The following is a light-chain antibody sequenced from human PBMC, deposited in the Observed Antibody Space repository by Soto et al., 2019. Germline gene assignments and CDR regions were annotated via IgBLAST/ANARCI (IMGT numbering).Light chain of an antibody. Sequence: IVLTQSPGTLSLSPGEGATLSCRASQSVNSLYFAWYQQKPGQAPRLLIYGASSRATGIPDRFSGSGSGTDFTLPISRLEPEDFAVYYCQYYSGSQTFGGGTKVEIK. CDR1: QSVNSLY. J-gene: IGKJ4*01. CDR3: QYYSGSQT. CDR2: GAS. V-gene: IGKV3-20*01.